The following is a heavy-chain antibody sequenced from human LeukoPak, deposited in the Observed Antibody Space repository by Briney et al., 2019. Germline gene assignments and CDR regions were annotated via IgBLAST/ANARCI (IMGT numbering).Heavy chain of an antibody. CDR2: TYYRSKWYN. CDR1: GDSVSSNSAA. CDR3: ARQRGIAAAGTQEAGNFDY. V-gene: IGHV6-1*01. Sequence: SQTLSLTCAISGDSVSSNSAAWNWIRQSPSRGLEWVGRTYYRSKWYNDYAVSVKSRITINPDTSKNQFSLQLNSVTPEDTAVYYCARQRGIAAAGTQEAGNFDYWGQGTLVTVSS. D-gene: IGHD6-13*01. J-gene: IGHJ4*02.